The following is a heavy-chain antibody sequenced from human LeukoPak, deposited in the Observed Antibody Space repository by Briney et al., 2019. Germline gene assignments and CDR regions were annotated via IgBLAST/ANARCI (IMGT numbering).Heavy chain of an antibody. CDR1: GFTFRSYG. Sequence: GGSLRLSCAASGFTFRSYGMLWVRQAPGKGLEWVSFIRYDGSNKYYADSVKGRFTISRDNSKNTLYLQMSSLRAEDTAVYYCAKDLSKELLYRRAKYYFDYWGQGTLVTVSS. CDR2: IRYDGSNK. V-gene: IGHV3-30*02. J-gene: IGHJ4*02. D-gene: IGHD3-3*01. CDR3: AKDLSKELLYRRAKYYFDY.